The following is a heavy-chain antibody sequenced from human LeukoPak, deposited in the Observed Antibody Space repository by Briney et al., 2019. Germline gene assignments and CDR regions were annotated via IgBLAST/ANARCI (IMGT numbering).Heavy chain of an antibody. CDR3: ARDHIVVVPAANYGMDV. J-gene: IGHJ6*02. CDR2: ISGSGGST. D-gene: IGHD2-2*01. V-gene: IGHV3-23*01. CDR1: GFTFSSYA. Sequence: GGSLRLSCAASGFTFSSYAMSWVRQAPGKGLEWVSAISGSGGSTYNADSVKGRFTISRDNSKNTLYLQMNSLRAEDTAVYYCARDHIVVVPAANYGMDVWGQGTTVTVSS.